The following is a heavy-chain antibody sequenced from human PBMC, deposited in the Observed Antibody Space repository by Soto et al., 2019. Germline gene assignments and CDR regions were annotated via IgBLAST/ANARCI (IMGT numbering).Heavy chain of an antibody. V-gene: IGHV3-66*01. J-gene: IGHJ4*02. CDR1: GFTVSSNY. D-gene: IGHD5-18*01. Sequence: EVQLVESGGGLVQPGGSLRLSCAASGFTVSSNYMSWVRQAPGKGLEWVSVIYSGGSTYYADSVKGRFTISRDNSKNTLYLQMNSLRAEDTAVYYCARNIQLWGQYSFDYWGQGTLVTVSS. CDR3: ARNIQLWGQYSFDY. CDR2: IYSGGST.